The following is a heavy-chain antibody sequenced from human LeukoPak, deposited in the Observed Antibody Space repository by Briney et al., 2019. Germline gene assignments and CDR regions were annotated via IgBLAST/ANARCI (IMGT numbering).Heavy chain of an antibody. CDR2: IKQDASEK. CDR1: GFTFDDYA. CDR3: ARDRYASY. J-gene: IGHJ4*02. Sequence: GRSLRLSCAASGFTFDDYAMHWVRQAPGKGLEWVANIKQDASEKYYVDSVKGRFTISRDNAKNSLYLQMNSLRAEDTAVYYCARDRYASYWGQGTLVTVSS. V-gene: IGHV3-7*01. D-gene: IGHD2-8*01.